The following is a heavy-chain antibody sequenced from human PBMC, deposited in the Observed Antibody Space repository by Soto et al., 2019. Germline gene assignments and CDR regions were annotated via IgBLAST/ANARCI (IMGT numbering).Heavy chain of an antibody. V-gene: IGHV1-69*01. Sequence: QVQLLQSGAELREPGCSVRVSCTPSGGTFVSSAFAWVRQAPGGKIEWMGGIIPILGSTKYAEKFLGRLTIRADDSSRTAYLELSSLTFDDTAVYFCAKKNPHGDSNKAWLDPWGQGTLVTVST. CDR2: IIPILGST. CDR1: GGTFVSSA. CDR3: AKKNPHGDSNKAWLDP. J-gene: IGHJ5*02. D-gene: IGHD2-8*01.